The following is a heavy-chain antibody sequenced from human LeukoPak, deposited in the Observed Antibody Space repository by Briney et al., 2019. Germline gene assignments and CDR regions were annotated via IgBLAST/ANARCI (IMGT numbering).Heavy chain of an antibody. D-gene: IGHD3-22*01. Sequence: SGGSLRLSCAASGFTFSNYAMNWVRQAPGKGLEWVSGISGSRGNTYYADSVKGRFTIYRDNSRNTLYLEMNSLRAEDTAVFYCAKASNYYDSSGYYHFDYWGQGTLVTVSS. J-gene: IGHJ4*02. V-gene: IGHV3-23*01. CDR3: AKASNYYDSSGYYHFDY. CDR1: GFTFSNYA. CDR2: ISGSRGNT.